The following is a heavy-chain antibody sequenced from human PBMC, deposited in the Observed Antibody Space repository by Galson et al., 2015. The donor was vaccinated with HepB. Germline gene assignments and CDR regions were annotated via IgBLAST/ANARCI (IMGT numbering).Heavy chain of an antibody. CDR3: ARQYDTRGYYTY. CDR1: GVTFSSYA. J-gene: IGHJ4*02. V-gene: IGHV1-69*13. D-gene: IGHD3-22*01. Sequence: SVKVSCKASGVTFSSYAISWLRQAPGQGLEWMGGIIPLFGSANYAQKFQGRVSITADESTGTTYMELSSLRSEDTALYYCARQYDTRGYYTYWGQGTLVTVSS. CDR2: IIPLFGSA.